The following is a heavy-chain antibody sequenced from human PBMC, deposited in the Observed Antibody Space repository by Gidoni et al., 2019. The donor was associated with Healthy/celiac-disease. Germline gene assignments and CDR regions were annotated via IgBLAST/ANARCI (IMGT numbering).Heavy chain of an antibody. J-gene: IGHJ4*02. CDR3: ARTTTVTSALFDY. CDR2: IYYSGST. V-gene: IGHV4-39*01. Sequence: QLQLQESGPGLVKPSETLSLTCTVSGGSISSSSYYWGWIRQPPGKGLEWIGSIYYSGSTYYNPSLKSRVTISVDTSKNQFSLKLSSVTAADTAVYYCARTTTVTSALFDYWGQGTLVTVSS. CDR1: GGSISSSSYY. D-gene: IGHD4-17*01.